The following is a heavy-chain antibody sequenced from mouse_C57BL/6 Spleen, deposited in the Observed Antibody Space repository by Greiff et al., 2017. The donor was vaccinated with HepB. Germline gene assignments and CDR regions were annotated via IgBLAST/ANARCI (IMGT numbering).Heavy chain of an antibody. V-gene: IGHV1-64*01. CDR1: GYTFTSYW. CDR2: IHPNSGST. CDR3: ARRSYYYGSSWDY. Sequence: QVQLQQPGAELVKPGASVKLSCKASGYTFTSYWMHWVKQRPGQGLEWIGMIHPNSGSTNYNEKFKSKATLTVDKSSSTAYMQLSSLTSEDSAVYYCARRSYYYGSSWDYWGQGTTLTVSS. D-gene: IGHD1-1*01. J-gene: IGHJ2*01.